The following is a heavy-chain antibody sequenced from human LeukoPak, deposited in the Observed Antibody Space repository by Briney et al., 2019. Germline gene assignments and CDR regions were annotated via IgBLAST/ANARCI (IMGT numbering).Heavy chain of an antibody. CDR3: ARQHGDYVSRYYFDY. V-gene: IGHV4-59*08. J-gene: IGHJ4*02. CDR2: IYHSGST. CDR1: GGSISSYY. D-gene: IGHD4-17*01. Sequence: PSETLSLTCTVSGGSISSYYWSWIRQPPGKGLEWIGYIYHSGSTNYNPSLKSRVTISEDTSKNQFSLKLSSVTAADTAVYYCARQHGDYVSRYYFDYWGQGTLVTVSS.